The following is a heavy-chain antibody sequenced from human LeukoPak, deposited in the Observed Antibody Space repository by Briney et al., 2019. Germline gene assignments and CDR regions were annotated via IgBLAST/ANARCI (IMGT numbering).Heavy chain of an antibody. J-gene: IGHJ6*02. CDR2: MNPNSGNT. V-gene: IGHV1-8*01. Sequence: ATVKVSCKASGYTFTSYDINWVRQATGQGLEWMGWMNPNSGNTGYAQKFQGRVTMTRNTSISTAYMELSSLRSEDTAVYYCARVSSVAYYDFWSGYYSGPHPYYYYGMDVWGQGTTVTVSS. CDR1: GYTFTSYD. D-gene: IGHD3-3*01. CDR3: ARVSSVAYYDFWSGYYSGPHPYYYYGMDV.